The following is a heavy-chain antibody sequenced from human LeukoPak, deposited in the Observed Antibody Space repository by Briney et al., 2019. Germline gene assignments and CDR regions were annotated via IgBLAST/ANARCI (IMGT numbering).Heavy chain of an antibody. Sequence: GGSLRLSCAASGFTFSSYWMSWVRQAPGKGLEWVANIKQDGSEKYYVDSVKGRFTISRDNAKNSLYLQMNSLRAEDTAVYYCARETGAEYYDFWSGYYKGVRYFDYWGQGTLVTVSS. CDR2: IKQDGSEK. V-gene: IGHV3-7*01. J-gene: IGHJ4*02. CDR1: GFTFSSYW. CDR3: ARETGAEYYDFWSGYYKGVRYFDY. D-gene: IGHD3-3*01.